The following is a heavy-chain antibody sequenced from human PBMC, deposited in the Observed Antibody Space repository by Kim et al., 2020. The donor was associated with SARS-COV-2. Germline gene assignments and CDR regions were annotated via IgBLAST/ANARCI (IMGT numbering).Heavy chain of an antibody. Sequence: VDSVKGRLTISRNNTKNSMYLQMNSLAAEDTAVYYCARGYSVAEGWFDPWGQGTLVTVSS. V-gene: IGHV3-7*01. J-gene: IGHJ5*02. CDR3: ARGYSVAEGWFDP. D-gene: IGHD2-15*01.